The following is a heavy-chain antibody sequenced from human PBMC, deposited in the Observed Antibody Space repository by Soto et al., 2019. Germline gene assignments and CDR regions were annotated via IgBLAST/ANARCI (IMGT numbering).Heavy chain of an antibody. V-gene: IGHV1-3*01. Sequence: ASVKVSCKASGYTFTSYAMHWVRQAPGQRLEWMGWINAGNGNTKYSQKFQGRVTITRDTSASTAYMELSSLRSEDTAVYYCARQTGAFHVLFDYWGQGTLVTVSS. J-gene: IGHJ4*02. D-gene: IGHD1-1*01. CDR2: INAGNGNT. CDR1: GYTFTSYA. CDR3: ARQTGAFHVLFDY.